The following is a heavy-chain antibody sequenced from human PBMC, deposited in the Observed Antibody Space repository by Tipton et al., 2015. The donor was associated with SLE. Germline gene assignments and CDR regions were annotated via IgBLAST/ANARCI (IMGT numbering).Heavy chain of an antibody. CDR3: ARDGDSATTYNYYMDV. Sequence: QSGAEVKKPGASVKVSCKASGYTLTNYGFNWVRQAPGQGLEWMGWISPYNGDTNYAQHLQGRVTMTTDTSTSTAYMELRYLMSDDTAVYYCARDGDSATTYNYYMDVWGEGTAVTVSS. CDR2: ISPYNGDT. J-gene: IGHJ6*03. D-gene: IGHD4-17*01. V-gene: IGHV1-18*01. CDR1: GYTLTNYG.